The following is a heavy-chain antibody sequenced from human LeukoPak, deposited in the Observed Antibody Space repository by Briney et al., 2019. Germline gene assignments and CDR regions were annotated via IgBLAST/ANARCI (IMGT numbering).Heavy chain of an antibody. V-gene: IGHV3-74*01. Sequence: PGGSLRLSCAASGFTFSSYWMHWVRQAPGKGLVWVSRINSDGSSTSYADSVKGRFTISRDNAKNTLYLQMNSLRAEDTAVYYCARGYCSGGSCYAVDYWGQGTLVTVSS. D-gene: IGHD2-15*01. CDR2: INSDGSST. CDR3: ARGYCSGGSCYAVDY. CDR1: GFTFSSYW. J-gene: IGHJ4*02.